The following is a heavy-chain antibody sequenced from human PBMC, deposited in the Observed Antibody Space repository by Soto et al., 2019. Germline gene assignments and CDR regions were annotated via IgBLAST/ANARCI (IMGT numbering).Heavy chain of an antibody. CDR2: MNPNSGNT. V-gene: IGHV1-8*01. CDR1: GYTFTSYD. D-gene: IGHD6-13*01. Sequence: ASVKVSCKASGYTFTSYDINWVRQATGQGLEWMGWMNPNSGNTGYAQKLQGRVTMTTDTSTSTAYMELRSLRSDDTAVYYCARDPYSSWYLRDYYYGMDVWGQGTTVTVSS. CDR3: ARDPYSSWYLRDYYYGMDV. J-gene: IGHJ6*02.